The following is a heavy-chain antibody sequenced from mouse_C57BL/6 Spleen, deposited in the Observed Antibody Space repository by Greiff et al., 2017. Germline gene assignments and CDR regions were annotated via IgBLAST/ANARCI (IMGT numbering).Heavy chain of an antibody. CDR2: INPNNGGT. Sequence: EVQLQQSGPELVKPGASVKISCKAYGYTFTDYYMNWVKQSHGKSLEWIGDINPNNGGTSYNQKFKGKVTLTVDKSSSTAYMELRSLTSEDSAVYYCARMGRYAMDYWGQGTSVTVSS. V-gene: IGHV1-26*01. CDR1: GYTFTDYY. CDR3: ARMGRYAMDY. J-gene: IGHJ4*01.